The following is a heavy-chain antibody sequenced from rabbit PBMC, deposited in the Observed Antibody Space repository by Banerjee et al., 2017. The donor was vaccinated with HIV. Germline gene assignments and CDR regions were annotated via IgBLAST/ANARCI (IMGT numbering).Heavy chain of an antibody. D-gene: IGHD2-1*01. V-gene: IGHV1S45*01. CDR1: GFSFSSSYW. J-gene: IGHJ4*01. CDR2: IYNGDGST. CDR3: ARGGYGDYGAYAYDL. Sequence: QEQLEESGGGLVQPEGSLTLTCTASGFSFSSSYWIYWVRQAPGKGLECIGCIYNGDGSTYYASWLNGRFTISKTSSTTVTLQMTSLTAADTATYFCARGGYGDYGAYAYDLWGPGTLVTVS.